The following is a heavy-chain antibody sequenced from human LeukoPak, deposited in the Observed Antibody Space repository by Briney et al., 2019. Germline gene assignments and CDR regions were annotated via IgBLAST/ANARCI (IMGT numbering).Heavy chain of an antibody. Sequence: PGGSLRLSCAASGFTVSSDYMSWVRQAPGKGLEWVSAISGSGGSTYYAASVKGRFTISRDNSKNTLYLQMNSLRAEDTAVYYCAKDLGGITIFGVPVDYWGQGTLVTVSS. CDR1: GFTVSSDY. CDR3: AKDLGGITIFGVPVDY. D-gene: IGHD3-3*01. J-gene: IGHJ4*02. CDR2: ISGSGGST. V-gene: IGHV3-23*01.